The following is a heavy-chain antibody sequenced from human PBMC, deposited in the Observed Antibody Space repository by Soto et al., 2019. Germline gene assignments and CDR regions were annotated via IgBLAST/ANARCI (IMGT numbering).Heavy chain of an antibody. Sequence: QLQLQESGPGLVKPSETLSLTCSVSGDSINSGDYYWTWMRQAPGKGLQWVGHVYFSGRTNYNPSLKSRVTISLDTSKNQFSLKLRSVTAGDTAVYYCARVPVDTYMIYWSDPWGQGTLVTVSS. J-gene: IGHJ5*02. D-gene: IGHD5-18*01. V-gene: IGHV4-61*08. CDR2: VYFSGRT. CDR3: ARVPVDTYMIYWSDP. CDR1: GDSINSGDYY.